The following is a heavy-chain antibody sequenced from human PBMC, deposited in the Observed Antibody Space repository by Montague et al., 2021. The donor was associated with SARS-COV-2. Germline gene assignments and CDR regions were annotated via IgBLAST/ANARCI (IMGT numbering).Heavy chain of an antibody. CDR2: IYYSGCT. D-gene: IGHD3-22*01. V-gene: IGHV4-39*01. CDR3: ASPTYYYASSGSDAFDI. CDR1: GGSISSSNYY. Sequence: SETLSLTCTVSGGSISSSNYYWGWIRQPPGKGLEWIGSIYYSGCTYYNPSLKSRVTIVVDTSKNQFSLKLSSVTAADTAVYYCASPTYYYASSGSDAFDIWGQGTMVTVSS. J-gene: IGHJ3*02.